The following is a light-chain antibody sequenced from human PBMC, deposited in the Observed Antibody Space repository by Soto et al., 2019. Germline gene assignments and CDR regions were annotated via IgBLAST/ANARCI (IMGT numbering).Light chain of an antibody. V-gene: IGLV2-23*02. CDR2: EDT. CDR3: CSYAGPSIFVV. J-gene: IGLJ2*01. CDR1: SSDIGSYNR. Sequence: QSVLTQPASVSGSPGQSITISCTGTSSDIGSYNRVSWYQQHPGKAPKLMIYEDTQRPSRVSNRFSGSKSGNTASLTITGLQAEDKADYYCCSYAGPSIFVVFGGGTKLTVL.